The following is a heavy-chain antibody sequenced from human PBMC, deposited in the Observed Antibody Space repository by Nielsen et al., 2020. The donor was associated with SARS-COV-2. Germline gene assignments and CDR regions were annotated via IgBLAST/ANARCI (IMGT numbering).Heavy chain of an antibody. D-gene: IGHD6-19*01. CDR2: ISYDGSNK. Sequence: GGSLRLSCAASGFTFSTFGMHWVRQAPGKGLEWVAVISYDGSNKYYADSVKGRFTISRDNSKNTLYLQINSLRAEDTAVYYCARDGSGWYIGYWGQGTLVTVSS. CDR1: GFTFSTFG. J-gene: IGHJ4*02. CDR3: ARDGSGWYIGY. V-gene: IGHV3-30*03.